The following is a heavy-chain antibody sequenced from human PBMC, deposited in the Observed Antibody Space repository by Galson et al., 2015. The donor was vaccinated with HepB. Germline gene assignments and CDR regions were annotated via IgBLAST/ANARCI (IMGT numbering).Heavy chain of an antibody. CDR2: IYWNDDK. V-gene: IGHV2-5*01. CDR1: GFSLSTSGVG. D-gene: IGHD3-10*01. CDR3: AHSPPYYYGSGSYKEYYFDY. Sequence: LGKPTQTLTLTCTFSGFSLSTSGVGGGWIRQPPGKALEWLALIYWNDDKRYSPSLKSRLTITKDTSKNQVVLTMTNMDPVDTATYYCAHSPPYYYGSGSYKEYYFDYWGQGTLVTVSS. J-gene: IGHJ4*02.